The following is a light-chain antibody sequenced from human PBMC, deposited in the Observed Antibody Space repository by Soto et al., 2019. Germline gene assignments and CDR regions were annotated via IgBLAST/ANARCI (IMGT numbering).Light chain of an antibody. CDR1: PSVSSY. J-gene: IGKJ4*01. Sequence: EIGLTQSPATLSLAPGERATLSCRASPSVSSYLAWYQQKPGQAPRHLIYDASNRATGIPARFSGSGSGTDFTLTISSLEPEDFAVYYCQQRSDWPLTFGGGTKVEIK. V-gene: IGKV3-11*01. CDR3: QQRSDWPLT. CDR2: DAS.